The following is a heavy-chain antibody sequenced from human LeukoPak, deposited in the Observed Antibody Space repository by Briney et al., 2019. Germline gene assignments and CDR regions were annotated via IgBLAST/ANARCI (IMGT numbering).Heavy chain of an antibody. V-gene: IGHV1-46*01. D-gene: IGHD6-13*01. Sequence: ASVKVSCKASGYTFTSYYMHWVRQAPGQGLEWVGIINPSGGSTSYAQKFQGRVTMTRDTSTSTVYMEMSRLRSEDTAVYYCARNGIAAAGDYWGQGTLVTVSS. J-gene: IGHJ4*02. CDR1: GYTFTSYY. CDR2: INPSGGST. CDR3: ARNGIAAAGDY.